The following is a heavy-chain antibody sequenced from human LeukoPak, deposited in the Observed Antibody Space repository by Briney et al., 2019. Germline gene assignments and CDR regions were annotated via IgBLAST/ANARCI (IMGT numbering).Heavy chain of an antibody. D-gene: IGHD4-11*01. Sequence: SETLSLTCTVSGGSITSSYYWGWIRQPPGKGLEWIGYIYYSGSTNYNPSLKSRVTISVDTSKNQFSLKLSSVTAADTAVYYCARFPDYSESYYYGMDVWGQGTTVTVSS. J-gene: IGHJ6*02. CDR1: GGSITSSYY. V-gene: IGHV4-59*01. CDR3: ARFPDYSESYYYGMDV. CDR2: IYYSGST.